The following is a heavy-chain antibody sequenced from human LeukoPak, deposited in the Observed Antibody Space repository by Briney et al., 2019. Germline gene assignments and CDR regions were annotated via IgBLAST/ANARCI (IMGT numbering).Heavy chain of an antibody. V-gene: IGHV3-9*01. J-gene: IGHJ4*02. Sequence: PGGSLRLSCAASGFTFDDYAMHWVRQAPGKGLEWVSGISWNSGSIGYADSVKGRFTISRDNAKNSLYLQMNSLRAEDTALYYCAKDIGVQNYWNYVSYFDYWGQGTLVTVSS. D-gene: IGHD1-7*01. CDR1: GFTFDDYA. CDR2: ISWNSGSI. CDR3: AKDIGVQNYWNYVSYFDY.